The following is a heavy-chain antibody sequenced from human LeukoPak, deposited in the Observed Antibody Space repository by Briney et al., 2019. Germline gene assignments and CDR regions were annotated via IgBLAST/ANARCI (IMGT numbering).Heavy chain of an antibody. CDR1: GFTFNSYA. V-gene: IGHV3-30-3*01. CDR3: ARGGATVTTHLGY. J-gene: IGHJ4*02. D-gene: IGHD4-17*01. Sequence: GGSLRLSCAASGFTFNSYAMHWVRQAPGKGLEWVAVISYDGSNKHYADSVKGRFTISRDNSKNTLYLQMNSLRAEDTAVYHCARGGATVTTHLGYWGQGTLVTVSS. CDR2: ISYDGSNK.